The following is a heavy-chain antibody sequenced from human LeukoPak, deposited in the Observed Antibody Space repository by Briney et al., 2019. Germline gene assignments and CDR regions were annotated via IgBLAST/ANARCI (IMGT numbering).Heavy chain of an antibody. CDR3: AKNAMIVVVITHYYFDY. D-gene: IGHD3-22*01. V-gene: IGHV3-30-3*02. Sequence: GGSLRLSCAASGFTFRSYAIHWVRQAPGKGLEWVAFISWDGTIKYYADSVKGRFTISRDNSKNTLYLQMNSLRAEDTAVYYCAKNAMIVVVITHYYFDYWGQGTLVTVSS. J-gene: IGHJ4*02. CDR2: ISWDGTIK. CDR1: GFTFRSYA.